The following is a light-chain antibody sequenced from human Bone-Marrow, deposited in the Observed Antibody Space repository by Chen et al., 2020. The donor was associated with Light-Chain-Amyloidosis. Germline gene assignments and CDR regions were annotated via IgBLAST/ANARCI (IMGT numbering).Light chain of an antibody. CDR1: QSISTY. CDR3: QQSYITPQVT. CDR2: AAS. Sequence: DIQMTQSPSSLSASIGDRVTLTCRASQSISTYLNWYQQKPGKAPKLLIYAASSLQSGVPSRFSGSGSGTEFTLTISSLQPEDFATYDCQQSYITPQVTFGGGTKVEIK. J-gene: IGKJ4*01. V-gene: IGKV1-39*01.